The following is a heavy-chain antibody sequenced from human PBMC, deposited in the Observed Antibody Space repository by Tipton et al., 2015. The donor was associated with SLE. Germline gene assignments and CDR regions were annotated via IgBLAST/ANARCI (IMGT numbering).Heavy chain of an antibody. CDR2: ISGYNGNT. CDR1: GYTFISYG. J-gene: IGHJ5*02. V-gene: IGHV1-18*01. CDR3: ARDGYCSSISCYPNWFDP. Sequence: QSGAEVKKPGASVKVSCKASGYTFISYGISWVRQAPGQGLEWMGWISGYNGNTNYAEKLQSRVTMTTDTSTSTAYMELRSLRSDDTAVYYCARDGYCSSISCYPNWFDPWGPGTLVTVSS. D-gene: IGHD2-2*03.